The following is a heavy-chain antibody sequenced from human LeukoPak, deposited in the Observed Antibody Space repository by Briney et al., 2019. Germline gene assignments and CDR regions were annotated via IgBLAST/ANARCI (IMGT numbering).Heavy chain of an antibody. CDR2: ISSSSSTI. D-gene: IGHD6-19*01. J-gene: IGHJ4*02. CDR1: GFTFSSYS. V-gene: IGHV3-48*01. CDR3: ASSATYSSGWFFDY. Sequence: PGGSLRLSCAASGFTFSSYSMNWVRQAPGKGLEWVSYISSSSSTIYFADSVKGRFTISGDNAKNSLYLQMNSLRAEDTAVYYCASSATYSSGWFFDYWGQGTLVTVSS.